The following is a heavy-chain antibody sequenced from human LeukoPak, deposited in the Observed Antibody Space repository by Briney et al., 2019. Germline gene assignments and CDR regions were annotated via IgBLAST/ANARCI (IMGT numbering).Heavy chain of an antibody. J-gene: IGHJ4*02. CDR3: AKDPNELSSSWFDY. D-gene: IGHD6-13*01. CDR1: GFTLSSYA. Sequence: GGSLRLSCAASGFTLSSYAMSWVRQAPGKGLEWVSAISGSGGSTYYADSVKGRFTISRDNSKNTLYLQMNSLRAEDTAVYYCAKDPNELSSSWFDYWGQGTLVTVSS. V-gene: IGHV3-23*01. CDR2: ISGSGGST.